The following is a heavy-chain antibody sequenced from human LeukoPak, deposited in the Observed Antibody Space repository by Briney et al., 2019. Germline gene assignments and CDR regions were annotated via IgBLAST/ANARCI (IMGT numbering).Heavy chain of an antibody. J-gene: IGHJ5*02. D-gene: IGHD5-12*01. V-gene: IGHV4-59*01. CDR1: GGSISSYY. Sequence: PSETLSLTCTVSGGSISSYYWSWIRQPPGKGLEWIGYIYYSGSTNYNPSPKSRVTISVDTSKNQFSLKLSSVTAADTAVYYCARGVDIVATWFDPWGQGTLVTVSS. CDR2: IYYSGST. CDR3: ARGVDIVATWFDP.